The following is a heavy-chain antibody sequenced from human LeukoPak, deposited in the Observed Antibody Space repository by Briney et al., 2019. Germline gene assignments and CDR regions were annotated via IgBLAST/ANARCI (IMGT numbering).Heavy chain of an antibody. D-gene: IGHD5-12*01. CDR2: FGISGTT. CDR1: GFSLSTYD. Sequence: PGGSLRLSCTASGFSLSTYDMHWVRQAPGEGLEWVSYFGISGTTYYADPVKGRFTISRDNAKNSLYLQMNSLSAEDTAVYYCAGFAYDPYWGQGTPVTVSS. V-gene: IGHV3-69-1*01. J-gene: IGHJ4*02. CDR3: AGFAYDPY.